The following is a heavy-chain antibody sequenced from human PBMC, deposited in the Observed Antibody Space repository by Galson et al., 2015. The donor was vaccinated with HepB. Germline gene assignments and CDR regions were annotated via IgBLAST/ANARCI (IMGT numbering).Heavy chain of an antibody. CDR1: GDSVSSSSVS. J-gene: IGHJ6*03. CDR2: TYYRSKWYF. Sequence: CAISGDSVSSSSVSWDWIRQSPSRGLEWLGRTYYRSKWYFDYAESVKSRITINPDTSKNQFSPHLKSVTPEDTAVYYCARAGTHCGGDCYSGYMDIWGKGTTVTVSS. D-gene: IGHD2-21*02. V-gene: IGHV6-1*01. CDR3: ARAGTHCGGDCYSGYMDI.